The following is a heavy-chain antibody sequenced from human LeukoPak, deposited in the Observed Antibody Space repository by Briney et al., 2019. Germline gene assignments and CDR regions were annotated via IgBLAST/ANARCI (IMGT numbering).Heavy chain of an antibody. CDR3: ARRHIAVAGPFDY. Sequence: GGSLRLSCAASGFTFNSYGMAWVRQAPGKGLEWVSSIGDSGGNTHYAGSVRGRFTISRDNSKNTLYLQMNSLRAEDTAVYYCARRHIAVAGPFDYWGQGTLVTVSS. CDR2: IGDSGGNT. D-gene: IGHD6-19*01. V-gene: IGHV3-23*01. J-gene: IGHJ4*02. CDR1: GFTFNSYG.